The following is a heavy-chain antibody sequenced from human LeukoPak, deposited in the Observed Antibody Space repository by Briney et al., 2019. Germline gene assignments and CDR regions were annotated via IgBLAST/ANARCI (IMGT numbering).Heavy chain of an antibody. Sequence: SVKVSCKASGYTFTSYDINWVRQAPGQGLEWMGGILPIVNTADYAQKFQGRVTITADESTSTAYMDLSSLRSEDTAVYYCARLTIGDYGDRESGFDYWGQGTLVTVSS. J-gene: IGHJ4*02. D-gene: IGHD4-17*01. CDR1: GYTFTSYD. V-gene: IGHV1-69*13. CDR2: ILPIVNTA. CDR3: ARLTIGDYGDRESGFDY.